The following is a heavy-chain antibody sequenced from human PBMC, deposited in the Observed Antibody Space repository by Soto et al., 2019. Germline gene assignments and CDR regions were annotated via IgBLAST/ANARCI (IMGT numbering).Heavy chain of an antibody. CDR2: IKSKAYGGTA. Sequence: EVQLVESGGGLVKPGGSLRLSCAASGFTFSDAWMNWARQAPGKGLDWVGRIKSKAYGGTADYSAPVRGRFTISRDDSTATMYLQMNSLETEDTGVYYCTSHDATEQNFVPYWGQGTLVTVSS. CDR1: GFTFSDAW. J-gene: IGHJ4*02. CDR3: TSHDATEQNFVPY. D-gene: IGHD1-7*01. V-gene: IGHV3-15*07.